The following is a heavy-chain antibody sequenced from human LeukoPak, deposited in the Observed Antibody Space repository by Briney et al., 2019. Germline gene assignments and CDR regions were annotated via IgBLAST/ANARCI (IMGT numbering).Heavy chain of an antibody. CDR3: AKVSGGGLYYDGMDV. D-gene: IGHD1-14*01. V-gene: IGHV3-23*01. CDR2: ISGSGGTT. J-gene: IGHJ6*02. Sequence: GGSLRLSCTTSGFTFGDYAMSWFRQAPGKELEWVSVISGSGGTTYYADSVKGRFTISRDSSKNTLYLQMNSLRAEDTAVYYCAKVSGGGLYYDGMDVWGQGTTVTVSS. CDR1: GFTFGDYA.